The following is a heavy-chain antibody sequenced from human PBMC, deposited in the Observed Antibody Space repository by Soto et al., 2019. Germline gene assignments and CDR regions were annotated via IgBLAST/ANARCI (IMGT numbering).Heavy chain of an antibody. V-gene: IGHV5-10-1*01. D-gene: IGHD6-13*01. CDR2: IDPSNSYT. CDR3: ARREKAAAGTGYYYAMDV. Sequence: EVQLVQSGAEVKKPGESLRISCKGAGYSFTSYWISWVRQMPGKGLEWMGRIDPSNSYTNYSPSFQGHVTISADKSISTAYLQWSSLKASDTAMYYCARREKAAAGTGYYYAMDVWGQGTTVTVSS. J-gene: IGHJ6*02. CDR1: GYSFTSYW.